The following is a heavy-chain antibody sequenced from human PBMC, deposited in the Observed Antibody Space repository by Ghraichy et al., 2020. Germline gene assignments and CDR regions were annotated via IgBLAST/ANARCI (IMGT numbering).Heavy chain of an antibody. J-gene: IGHJ3*02. Sequence: ASVKVSCKASGYTFTSYGISWVRQAPGQGLEWMGWISAYNGNTNYAQKLQGRVTMTTDTSTSTAYMELRSLRSDDTAVYYCARENGIGYSSIIRSFGAFDIWGQGTMVTVSS. V-gene: IGHV1-18*01. CDR3: ARENGIGYSSIIRSFGAFDI. D-gene: IGHD6-13*01. CDR2: ISAYNGNT. CDR1: GYTFTSYG.